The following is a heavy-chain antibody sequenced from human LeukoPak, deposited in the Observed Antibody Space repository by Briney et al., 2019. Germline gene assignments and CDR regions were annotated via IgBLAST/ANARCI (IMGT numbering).Heavy chain of an antibody. Sequence: GGSLRLSCAASGFAVSNNYMTWVRQAPGKGLEWVSVIYKDGSTYYADSVKGRFTISRDNSKNTVYLQMNSLGAEDTAVYYCARGYCSGRSCYMWYSDYWGQGTLVTVSS. J-gene: IGHJ4*02. V-gene: IGHV3-53*01. CDR3: ARGYCSGRSCYMWYSDY. D-gene: IGHD2-15*01. CDR2: IYKDGST. CDR1: GFAVSNNY.